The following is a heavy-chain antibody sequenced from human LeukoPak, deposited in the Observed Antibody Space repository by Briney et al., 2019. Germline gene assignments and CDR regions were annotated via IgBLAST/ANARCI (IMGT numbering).Heavy chain of an antibody. D-gene: IGHD6-6*01. CDR1: GYTFTSYD. CDR3: ARAAGDSSSSGQGPVPLDY. CDR2: MNPNSGNT. J-gene: IGHJ4*02. Sequence: GASVKVSCKASGYTFTSYDINWVRQATGQGLEWMGWMNPNSGNTGYAQKFQGRVTMTRDTSISTAYMELSSLRSEDTAVYYCARAAGDSSSSGQGPVPLDYWGQGTLVTVSS. V-gene: IGHV1-8*02.